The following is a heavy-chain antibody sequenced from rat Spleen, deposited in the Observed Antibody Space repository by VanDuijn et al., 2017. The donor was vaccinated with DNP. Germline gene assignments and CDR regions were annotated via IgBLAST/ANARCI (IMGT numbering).Heavy chain of an antibody. Sequence: EVQLVESGGDLVQPGRSLKLSCVASGFTFNHYWMTWIRQVPGKGLEWVASITSSGGSTYYPNSVKGRLTISRDNAKNTLYLQMNSLRSEDTATYYCARGGLYYFDYWGQGVMVTVSS. V-gene: IGHV5-31*01. CDR1: GFTFNHYW. CDR2: ITSSGGST. CDR3: ARGGLYYFDY. J-gene: IGHJ2*01. D-gene: IGHD4-1*01.